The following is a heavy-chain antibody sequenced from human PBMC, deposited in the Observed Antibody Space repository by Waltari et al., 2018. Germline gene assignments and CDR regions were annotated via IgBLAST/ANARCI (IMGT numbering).Heavy chain of an antibody. CDR3: AHRIVGLSGARAWNGGFFDY. CDR2: IYWDDDK. V-gene: IGHV2-5*02. Sequence: QLTLQASGPTVVRPTQTLTLICSLYGLSLSISGVGVGWLRQPTGMSTEWLALIYWDDDKRYRPALQSRLTITKDTSRSQVVLTMTNVDPMDTATYYCAHRIVGLSGARAWNGGFFDYWGQGIMVSVT. CDR1: GLSLSISGVG. D-gene: IGHD1-1*01. J-gene: IGHJ4*02.